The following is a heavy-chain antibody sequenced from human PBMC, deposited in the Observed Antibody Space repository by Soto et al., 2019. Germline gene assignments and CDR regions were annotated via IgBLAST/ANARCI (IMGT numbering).Heavy chain of an antibody. CDR3: ATWVDYGDFEGFDF. V-gene: IGHV1-2*04. Sequence: QGQLLQSGAEVKKPGASVKVSCKTSGYSFTDYKLHWVRQAPGQGLEWMGWVDPNGGGSNSAQKFQGSVTMTWDTSITTAYLDLTRLTTNDTATYFCATWVDYGDFEGFDFWGPGTLVTVSS. D-gene: IGHD4-17*01. CDR2: VDPNGGGS. CDR1: GYSFTDYK. J-gene: IGHJ4*02.